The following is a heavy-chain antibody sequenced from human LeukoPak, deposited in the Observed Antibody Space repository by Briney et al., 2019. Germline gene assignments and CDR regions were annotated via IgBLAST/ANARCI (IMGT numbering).Heavy chain of an antibody. CDR3: AALGLAARPNPFDL. D-gene: IGHD6-6*01. J-gene: IGHJ2*01. CDR2: IYYSGRT. Sequence: SETLSLTCTVSGASISSYYWSWVRQPPGKGLEYIGYIYYSGRTNYNPSLKSRVTISVDTSKNQFSLKLSSVTAADTAVYYCAALGLAARPNPFDLWGRGTLVTVSS. CDR1: GASISSYY. V-gene: IGHV4-59*08.